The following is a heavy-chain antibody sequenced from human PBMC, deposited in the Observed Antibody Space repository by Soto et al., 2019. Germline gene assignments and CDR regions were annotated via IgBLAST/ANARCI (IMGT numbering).Heavy chain of an antibody. V-gene: IGHV3-33*01. D-gene: IGHD1-1*01. CDR3: ARGTLGMDV. Sequence: TGGSLRLSCAASGFTLSSYGMHWVRQAPGKGLEWVAVIWYDGSNKYYADSVKGRFTISRDNSKNTLYLQMNSLRAEDTAVYYCARGTLGMDVWGQGTTVTVSS. J-gene: IGHJ6*02. CDR1: GFTLSSYG. CDR2: IWYDGSNK.